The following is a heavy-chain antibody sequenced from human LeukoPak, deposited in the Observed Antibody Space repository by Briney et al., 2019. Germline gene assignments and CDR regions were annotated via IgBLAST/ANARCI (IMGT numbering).Heavy chain of an antibody. CDR1: GGSFSGYY. CDR3: ASQRPGTGDYDY. D-gene: IGHD7-27*01. J-gene: IGHJ4*02. CDR2: INHSGST. V-gene: IGHV4-34*01. Sequence: SETLSLTCAVYGGSFSGYYWSWIRQPPGKGLEWIGEINHSGSTNYNPSLKSRVTISVDTSKNQFSLKLSSVTAADTAVYYCASQRPGTGDYDYWGQGTLVTVSS.